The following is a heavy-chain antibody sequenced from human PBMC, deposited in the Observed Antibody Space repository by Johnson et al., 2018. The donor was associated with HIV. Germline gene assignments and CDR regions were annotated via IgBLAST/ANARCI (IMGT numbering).Heavy chain of an antibody. Sequence: QVQLVESGGDVVQPGRSLRLSCAASGFTFSSYAMHWVRQAPAKGLEWVAVISYDGSDKYYADSVKGRFTVSRDSSKNTLYLQVNSLRAEDAAVYYCARGSRYTYDNDDVYLLQAFDIWGQGTMVTVSS. CDR1: GFTFSSYA. CDR2: ISYDGSDK. CDR3: ARGSRYTYDNDDVYLLQAFDI. J-gene: IGHJ3*02. V-gene: IGHV3-30*04. D-gene: IGHD3-16*01.